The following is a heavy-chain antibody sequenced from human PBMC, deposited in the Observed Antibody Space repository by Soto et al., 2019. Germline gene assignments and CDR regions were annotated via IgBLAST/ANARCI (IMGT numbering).Heavy chain of an antibody. CDR1: GFTFSSYE. J-gene: IGHJ4*02. D-gene: IGHD3-3*01. CDR2: ISSSGSTI. Sequence: GSLRLSCAASGFTFSSYEMNWVRQAPGKGLEWVSYISSSGSTIYYADSVKGRFTISRDNAKNSLYLQMNSLRAEDTAVYYCARSRFLEWLFFDYWGQGTLVTVSS. V-gene: IGHV3-48*03. CDR3: ARSRFLEWLFFDY.